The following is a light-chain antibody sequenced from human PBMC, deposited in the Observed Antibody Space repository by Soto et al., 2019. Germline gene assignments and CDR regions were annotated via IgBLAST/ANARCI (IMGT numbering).Light chain of an antibody. J-gene: IGKJ5*01. CDR2: DTS. Sequence: LSQSAGALSSSPGERATLSCRASQTLSNSFIAWYQQKPGQAPRLLIYDTSSRATGVPDRYSASGSGTDFTLTISRLEPEDFAVFFCQQYGTSEIIFGQGTLLAI. CDR3: QQYGTSEII. CDR1: QTLSNSF. V-gene: IGKV3-20*01.